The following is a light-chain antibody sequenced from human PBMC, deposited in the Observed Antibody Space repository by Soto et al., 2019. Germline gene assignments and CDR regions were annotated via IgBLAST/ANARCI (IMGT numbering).Light chain of an antibody. CDR1: QSISSW. CDR2: DAS. V-gene: IGKV1-5*01. Sequence: DIQITPSPSPPSAPVGDRIPITFRASQSISSWLAWYQQKPGKAPKILIYDASSLESGVPSRFGGSGSGTEFTLTISSLQPDDFAIYYCQQYNSYSWTFGQGTKVDIK. CDR3: QQYNSYSWT. J-gene: IGKJ1*01.